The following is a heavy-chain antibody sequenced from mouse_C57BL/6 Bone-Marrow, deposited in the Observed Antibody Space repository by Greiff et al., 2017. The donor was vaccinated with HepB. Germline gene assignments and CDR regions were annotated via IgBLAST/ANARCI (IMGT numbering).Heavy chain of an antibody. CDR3: ARDEGYYDYAWFAY. CDR1: GFTFSDYY. D-gene: IGHD2-4*01. V-gene: IGHV5-16*01. CDR2: INYDGSST. Sequence: EVQRVESEGGLVQPGSSMKLSCTASGFTFSDYYMAWVRQVPEKGLEWVANINYDGSSTYYLDSLKSRFIISRDNAKNILYLQMSSLKSEDTATYYCARDEGYYDYAWFAYWGQGTLVTVSA. J-gene: IGHJ3*01.